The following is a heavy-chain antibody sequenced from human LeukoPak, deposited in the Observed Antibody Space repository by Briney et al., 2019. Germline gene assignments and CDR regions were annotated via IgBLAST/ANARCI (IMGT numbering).Heavy chain of an antibody. CDR2: IYPNNSDS. V-gene: IGHV5-51*01. D-gene: IGHD3-22*01. J-gene: IGHJ4*02. Sequence: GESLKISCKGSGYTFTNYWVGWVRQMPGKGLEWMGTIYPNNSDSRYNPSFRGQVTISVDRSITTAYLLWKSLKASDTANYYCALSNEAFDSAGYFDYWGQGTLVTVSS. CDR1: GYTFTNYW. CDR3: ALSNEAFDSAGYFDY.